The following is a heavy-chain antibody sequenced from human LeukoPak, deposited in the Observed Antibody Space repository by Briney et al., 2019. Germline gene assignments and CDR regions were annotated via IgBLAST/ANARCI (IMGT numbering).Heavy chain of an antibody. D-gene: IGHD3-10*01. J-gene: IGHJ5*02. Sequence: ASVKVSCKASGYTFTGYYIHWVRQAPGQGPEWMGWINPNRGDTVYAQRFQGRVTMTRDTSISTAYMELSRLRSDDSAVYYCAAEGTYYYGSGSQKNWFDPWGQGTLVTVSS. V-gene: IGHV1-2*02. CDR1: GYTFTGYY. CDR2: INPNRGDT. CDR3: AAEGTYYYGSGSQKNWFDP.